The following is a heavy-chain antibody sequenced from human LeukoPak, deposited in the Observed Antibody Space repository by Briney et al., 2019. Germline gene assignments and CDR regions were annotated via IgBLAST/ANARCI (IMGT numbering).Heavy chain of an antibody. J-gene: IGHJ5*02. CDR2: INHSGST. V-gene: IGHV4-34*01. Sequence: SETLSPTCAVYGGSFSGYYWSWIREPPGKGLEWIGEINHSGSTNYNPSLKSRVTISVDTSKNQFSLKLSSVTAADTAVYYCARALGYCSGGSCYAHPWGQGTLVTVSS. CDR3: ARALGYCSGGSCYAHP. D-gene: IGHD2-15*01. CDR1: GGSFSGYY.